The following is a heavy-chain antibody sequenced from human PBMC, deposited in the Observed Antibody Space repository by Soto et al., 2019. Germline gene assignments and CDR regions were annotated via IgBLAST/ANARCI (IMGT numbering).Heavy chain of an antibody. D-gene: IGHD5-18*01. CDR3: ATSGQLWLRTDY. V-gene: IGHV5-51*01. Sequence: EVQLVQSGAEVKKPGESLKISCKGSGYTFVNYWIAWVRQMPGQGLEWMGSIYPGDSDTTYNPSFQGQVTISVDRSITTAYLQWGSLKASDTAMYYCATSGQLWLRTDYWGQGTLVTVSS. CDR1: GYTFVNYW. J-gene: IGHJ4*02. CDR2: IYPGDSDT.